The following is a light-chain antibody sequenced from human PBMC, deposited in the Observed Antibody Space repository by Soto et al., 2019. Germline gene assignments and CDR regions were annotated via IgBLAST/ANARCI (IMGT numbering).Light chain of an antibody. Sequence: DIQLTQSPSFVSAFVGDRVTISCRANEDISHNLNWYQQKPGRAPQLVIYETSTLLSGVPSRFSGSGSGTEFTLTISGLQPGDSAMYYCQQYSASPRPFGGGTRVEIK. CDR1: EDISHN. CDR2: ETS. J-gene: IGKJ4*01. CDR3: QQYSASPRP. V-gene: IGKV1-9*01.